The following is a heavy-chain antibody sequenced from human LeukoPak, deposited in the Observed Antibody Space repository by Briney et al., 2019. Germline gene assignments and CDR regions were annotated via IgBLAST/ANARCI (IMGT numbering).Heavy chain of an antibody. Sequence: NPGGSLRLSCAASGFTFSNYGMNWVRQAPGKGLEWVSFTDTSGSYIYYGDSVKGRFTISRDNAKNLLFLQMNSLRAEDTAVYYCAREGWGWLTYYYDSSGYYLWGQGTLVTVSS. J-gene: IGHJ5*02. CDR1: GFTFSNYG. D-gene: IGHD3-22*01. CDR3: AREGWGWLTYYYDSSGYYL. V-gene: IGHV3-21*06. CDR2: TDTSGSYI.